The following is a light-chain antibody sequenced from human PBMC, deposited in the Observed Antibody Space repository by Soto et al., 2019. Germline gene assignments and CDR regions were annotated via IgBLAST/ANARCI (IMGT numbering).Light chain of an antibody. CDR1: QSLIHSDGNTY. CDR3: MQGTHWPWT. V-gene: IGKV2-30*02. J-gene: IGKJ1*01. CDR2: EVS. Sequence: DVVMTQSPLSLAVTLGQPASISCRSSQSLIHSDGNTYLSWFQQRPGQSPRRLIYEVSDRDSGVPDRFTGSGSGTDFTLKISRVEAEDVGVYYCMQGTHWPWTFGQGTEVEIK.